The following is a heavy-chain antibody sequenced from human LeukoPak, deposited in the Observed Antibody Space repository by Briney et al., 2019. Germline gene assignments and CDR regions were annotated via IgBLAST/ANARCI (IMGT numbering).Heavy chain of an antibody. Sequence: PGGSLRLSCGASGFTFTTHWIHWVRQAPGKGLVWVSRIKPDGSDTNYADSVKGRFTISRDNSKNTLYLQMNSLRAEDTAVYYCARDGSVPAPGPFDYWGQGTLVTVSS. CDR1: GFTFTTHW. V-gene: IGHV3-74*01. CDR3: ARDGSVPAPGPFDY. J-gene: IGHJ4*02. D-gene: IGHD2-2*01. CDR2: IKPDGSDT.